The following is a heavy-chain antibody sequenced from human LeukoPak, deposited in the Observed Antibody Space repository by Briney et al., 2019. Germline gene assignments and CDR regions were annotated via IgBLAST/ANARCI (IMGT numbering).Heavy chain of an antibody. CDR3: AIGGDSSGWSNWFDP. CDR1: GYTFTSYG. V-gene: IGHV1-18*01. D-gene: IGHD6-19*01. CDR2: ISAYNGNT. J-gene: IGHJ5*02. Sequence: ASVKVSCKASGYTFTSYGISWVRQAPGQGLEWMGWISAYNGNTNYAQKLQGRVTMTTDTSTSTAYMELRSLRSDDTAVYYCAIGGDSSGWSNWFDPWGQGTLVTVSS.